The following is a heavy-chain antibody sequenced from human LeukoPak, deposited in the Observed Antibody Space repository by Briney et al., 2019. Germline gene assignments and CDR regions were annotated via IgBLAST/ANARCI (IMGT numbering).Heavy chain of an antibody. CDR3: ATDQGWLQFLH. CDR1: GFTFSYAW. Sequence: GGSLRLSCAVSGFTFSYAWMSWVRQAPGKGLEWVGLIRTKTAGGTPDYDAPVKGRFTISRDDSKNMLYLQMNSLKTEDTAMYYCATDQGWLQFLHWGQGTLVTVSS. D-gene: IGHD5-24*01. V-gene: IGHV3-15*01. CDR2: IRTKTAGGTP. J-gene: IGHJ4*02.